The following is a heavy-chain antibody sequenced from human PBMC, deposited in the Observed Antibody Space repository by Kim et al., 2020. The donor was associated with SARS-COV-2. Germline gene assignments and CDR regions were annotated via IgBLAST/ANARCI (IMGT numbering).Heavy chain of an antibody. Sequence: SETLSLTCAVYGGSFSGYYWSWIRQPPGKGLEWIGEINHSGSTNYNPSLKSRVTISVDTSKNQFSLKLSSVTAADTAVYYCARGRGMIVVALGYYFDYWG. J-gene: IGHJ4*01. D-gene: IGHD3-22*01. CDR2: INHSGST. CDR3: ARGRGMIVVALGYYFDY. V-gene: IGHV4-34*01. CDR1: GGSFSGYY.